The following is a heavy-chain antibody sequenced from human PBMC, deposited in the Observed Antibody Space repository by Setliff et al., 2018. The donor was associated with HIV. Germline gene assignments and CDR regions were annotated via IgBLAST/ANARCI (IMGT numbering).Heavy chain of an antibody. J-gene: IGHJ6*02. Sequence: ASVKVSCKASGGTLRSYGMTWVRQAPGQGLEWMGTVIPVRDMANYAEKFQGRVTITADRSTSTSYMALRGLRSEDTAVYFCARETYFFDVTTFYSYALGVWGQGTTVTVSS. D-gene: IGHD4-17*01. CDR1: GGTLRSYG. CDR2: VIPVRDMA. V-gene: IGHV1-69*04. CDR3: ARETYFFDVTTFYSYALGV.